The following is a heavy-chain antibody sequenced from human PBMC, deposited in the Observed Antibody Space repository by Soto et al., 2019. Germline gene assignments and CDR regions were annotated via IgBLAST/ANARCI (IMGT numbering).Heavy chain of an antibody. J-gene: IGHJ4*02. Sequence: GGSLRLSCTASGFTFGDYAMSWFRQAPGKGLEWVGFIRSKAYGGTTEYAASVKGRFTISRDDSKSIAYLQMNSLKTEDTAVYYCTRGGYSSSWPFDYWGQGTLVTVSS. CDR2: IRSKAYGGTT. CDR1: GFTFGDYA. V-gene: IGHV3-49*03. CDR3: TRGGYSSSWPFDY. D-gene: IGHD6-13*01.